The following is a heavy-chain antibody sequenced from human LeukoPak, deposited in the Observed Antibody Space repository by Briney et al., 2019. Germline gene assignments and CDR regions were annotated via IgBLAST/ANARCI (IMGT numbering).Heavy chain of an antibody. J-gene: IGHJ4*02. CDR1: GGSISSYY. Sequence: SETLSLTCTVSGGSISSYYWSWIRQPPGKGLEWIGYIYYSGSTNYNPSLKSRVTISVDTSKNQFSLKLSSVTAADTAVYYCARDDMVRGVLVDYWGQGTLVTVSS. CDR3: ARDDMVRGVLVDY. CDR2: IYYSGST. D-gene: IGHD3-10*01. V-gene: IGHV4-59*12.